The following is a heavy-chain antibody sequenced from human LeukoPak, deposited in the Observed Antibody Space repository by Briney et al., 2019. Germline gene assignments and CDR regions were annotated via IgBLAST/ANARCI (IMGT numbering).Heavy chain of an antibody. Sequence: RASVKVSCKASGGTLSSYAISWVRQAPGQGLEWMGGIIPIFGTANYAQKFQGRVTITADKSTSTAYMELSSLRSEDTAVYYCARGSRARYDILTGYSPFDYWGQGTLVTVSS. CDR2: IIPIFGTA. CDR1: GGTLSSYA. CDR3: ARGSRARYDILTGYSPFDY. D-gene: IGHD3-9*01. V-gene: IGHV1-69*06. J-gene: IGHJ4*02.